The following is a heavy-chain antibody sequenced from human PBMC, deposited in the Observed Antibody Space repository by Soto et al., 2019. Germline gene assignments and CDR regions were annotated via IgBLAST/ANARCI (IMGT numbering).Heavy chain of an antibody. CDR2: INHSGST. D-gene: IGHD2-2*01. Sequence: SETLSLTCAVYGGSFSGYYWSWIRQPPGKGLEWIGEINHSGSTNYNPSLKSRVTISVDTSKNQFSLKLSSVTAADTAVYYCARGGVVVVPAATPGRAFDIWGQGTMVTVSS. CDR1: GGSFSGYY. J-gene: IGHJ3*02. CDR3: ARGGVVVVPAATPGRAFDI. V-gene: IGHV4-34*01.